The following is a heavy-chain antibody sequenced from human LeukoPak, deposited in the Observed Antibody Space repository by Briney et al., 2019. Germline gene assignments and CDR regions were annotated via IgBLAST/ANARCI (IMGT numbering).Heavy chain of an antibody. CDR1: GFTFSSYG. CDR3: AKDPIKYYYGSGSLGS. V-gene: IGHV3-23*01. Sequence: GGSLGLSCAASGFTFSSYGMSWVRQAPGKGLEWVSAISGSGGSTYYADSVKGRFTISRDNSKNTLYLQMNSLRAEDTAVYYCAKDPIKYYYGSGSLGSWGQGTLVTVSS. CDR2: ISGSGGST. J-gene: IGHJ4*02. D-gene: IGHD3-10*01.